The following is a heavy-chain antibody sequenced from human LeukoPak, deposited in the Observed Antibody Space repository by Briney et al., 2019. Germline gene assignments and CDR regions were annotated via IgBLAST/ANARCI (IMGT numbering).Heavy chain of an antibody. CDR3: AKPTDSSGYPLDFDY. CDR1: GFTFSSYA. Sequence: GGSLRLSCAASGFTFSSYAMSWVRQAPGKGLEWVSAISGSGGSTYYADSVKGRFTISRDNSKNTLYLQMNSLRAEGTAVYYCAKPTDSSGYPLDFDYWGQGTLVTVSS. V-gene: IGHV3-23*01. CDR2: ISGSGGST. J-gene: IGHJ4*02. D-gene: IGHD6-19*01.